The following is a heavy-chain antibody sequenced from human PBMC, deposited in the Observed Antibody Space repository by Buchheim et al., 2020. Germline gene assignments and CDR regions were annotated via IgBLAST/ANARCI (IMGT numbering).Heavy chain of an antibody. Sequence: QVQLVQSGAEVKKPGASVKVSCKASGYTFTSYDINWVRQATGQGLEWMGWMNPNSGNTGYAQKFQGRVTMTRNTSISPAYMELSSLRSEDTAVYYCARWIQLWPPLYYYYYGMDVWGQGTT. D-gene: IGHD5-18*01. CDR3: ARWIQLWPPLYYYYYGMDV. CDR2: MNPNSGNT. V-gene: IGHV1-8*01. J-gene: IGHJ6*02. CDR1: GYTFTSYD.